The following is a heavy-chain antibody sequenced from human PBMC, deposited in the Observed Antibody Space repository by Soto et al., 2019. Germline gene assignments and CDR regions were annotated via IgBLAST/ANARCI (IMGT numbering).Heavy chain of an antibody. Sequence: GGSLRLSCAASGFTFSSYGMHWVRQAPGKGLEWVAVIWYDGSNKYYADSVKGRFTISRDNSKNTLYLQMNSLRAEDTAVYYCAGDLDGYNSDDYWGQGTLVTVSS. D-gene: IGHD5-12*01. J-gene: IGHJ4*02. CDR2: IWYDGSNK. V-gene: IGHV3-33*01. CDR3: AGDLDGYNSDDY. CDR1: GFTFSSYG.